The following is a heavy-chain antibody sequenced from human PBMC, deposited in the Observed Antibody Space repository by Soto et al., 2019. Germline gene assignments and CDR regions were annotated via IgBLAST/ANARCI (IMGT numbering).Heavy chain of an antibody. J-gene: IGHJ6*03. CDR1: GFTFSDYY. CDR3: ARDQIPDVLRFLDSYYYMDV. Sequence: GGSLRLSCAASGFTFSDYYMSWIRQAPGKGLEWVSYISSSGSTIYYADSVKGRFTISRDNAKNSLYLQMNSLRAEDTAVYYCARDQIPDVLRFLDSYYYMDVWGKGTTVTVSS. V-gene: IGHV3-11*01. D-gene: IGHD3-3*01. CDR2: ISSSGSTI.